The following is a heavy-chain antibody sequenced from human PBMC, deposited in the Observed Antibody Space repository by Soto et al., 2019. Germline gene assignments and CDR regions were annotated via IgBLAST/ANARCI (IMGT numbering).Heavy chain of an antibody. CDR1: GFSFSTYG. CDR2: IWYDGTNK. CDR3: ARAVGPFDY. D-gene: IGHD1-26*01. V-gene: IGHV3-33*01. Sequence: QVQLVESGGGVVQPGRSLRLSCAASGFSFSTYGMHWVRQARGKGLEWVAVIWYDGTNKFYAESVKGRFTISRDNSKNTLYLQMNSLRAEDTAVYYCARAVGPFDYWGQGTLVTVSS. J-gene: IGHJ4*02.